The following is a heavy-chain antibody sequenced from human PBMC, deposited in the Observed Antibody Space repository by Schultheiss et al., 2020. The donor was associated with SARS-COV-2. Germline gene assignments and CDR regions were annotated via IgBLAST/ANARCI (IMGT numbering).Heavy chain of an antibody. V-gene: IGHV6-1*01. D-gene: IGHD6-19*01. CDR3: AREIAVAGPYAFDL. Sequence: SQTLSLTCAFSGDSVSSNSAAWNWIRQSPSRGLEWLGRTYYKSKWNNGYAVSVTSRVTINPDTSKSQVSLQLNSVTPEDTAVYYCAREIAVAGPYAFDLWGQGTTVTVSS. CDR2: TYYKSKWNN. J-gene: IGHJ3*01. CDR1: GDSVSSNSAA.